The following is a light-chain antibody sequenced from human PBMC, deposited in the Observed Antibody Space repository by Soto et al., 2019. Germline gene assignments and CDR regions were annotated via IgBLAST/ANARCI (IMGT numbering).Light chain of an antibody. J-gene: IGLJ3*02. CDR3: SSYTRSSTSL. CDR1: SSDIGGYNY. Sequence: QSALTQPASVSGSPGQSITLSCSGSSSDIGGYNYVSWYQQHPGKAPKLLIYEVSNRPSGVANRFSGSKSGYRASLTISGLQTDDEADYYCSSYTRSSTSLFGGGTKLTV. V-gene: IGLV2-14*01. CDR2: EVS.